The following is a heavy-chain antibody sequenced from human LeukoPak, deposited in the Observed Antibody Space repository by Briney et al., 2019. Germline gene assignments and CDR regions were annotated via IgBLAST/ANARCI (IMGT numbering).Heavy chain of an antibody. Sequence: GGSLRLSCAASGFTFSDYYMSWIRQAPGKGLEWVSYISGSGSTLYYADSVKGRFTISRDNAKNSLYLQMNSLRAEDTAVYYCASPRRIAARNYYYGMDVWGQGTTVTVSS. CDR1: GFTFSDYY. CDR2: ISGSGSTL. D-gene: IGHD6-6*01. V-gene: IGHV3-11*01. J-gene: IGHJ6*02. CDR3: ASPRRIAARNYYYGMDV.